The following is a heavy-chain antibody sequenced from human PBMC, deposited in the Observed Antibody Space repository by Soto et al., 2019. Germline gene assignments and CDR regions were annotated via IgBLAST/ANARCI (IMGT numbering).Heavy chain of an antibody. V-gene: IGHV4-34*01. Sequence: SETLSLTCAAYGGSFSGYYWSWIRHPPGKWRGWIGEINHSGSNNYNPSLKSRVTISVDTSKNQVSPKLSSVTAADTAVYYCTRGRGIVVVRERTTVSHFDYWGQGTLVTVSS. CDR1: GGSFSGYY. CDR2: INHSGSN. CDR3: TRGRGIVVVRERTTVSHFDY. D-gene: IGHD2-15*01. J-gene: IGHJ4*02.